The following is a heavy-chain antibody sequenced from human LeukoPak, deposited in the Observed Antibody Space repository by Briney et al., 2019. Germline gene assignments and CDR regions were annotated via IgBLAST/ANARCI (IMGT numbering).Heavy chain of an antibody. CDR1: GGSIGSGGYS. J-gene: IGHJ4*02. CDR2: IYHSGST. CDR3: ARDYYGSGSLDY. D-gene: IGHD3-10*01. V-gene: IGHV4-30-2*02. Sequence: SETLSLTCAVSGGSIGSGGYSWSWIRQPPGKGLEWIGYIYHSGSTYYNPSLKSRVTISVDTSKNQFSLKLSSVTAADTAVYYCARDYYGSGSLDYWGQGTLVTVSS.